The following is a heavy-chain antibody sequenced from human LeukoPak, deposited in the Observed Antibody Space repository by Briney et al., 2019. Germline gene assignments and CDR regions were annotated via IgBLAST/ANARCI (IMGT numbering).Heavy chain of an antibody. CDR3: ARGRTYYYGSGSYSGQKNWFDP. V-gene: IGHV4-39*07. CDR2: IYYSGST. D-gene: IGHD3-10*01. Sequence: SETLSLTCTVSGGSISSSSYYWGWILQPPGKGLEWIGSIYYSGSTYYNPSLKSRVTISVDTSKNQLSLKLRSVTAADTAVYYCARGRTYYYGSGSYSGQKNWFDPWGQGTLVTVSS. J-gene: IGHJ5*02. CDR1: GGSISSSSYY.